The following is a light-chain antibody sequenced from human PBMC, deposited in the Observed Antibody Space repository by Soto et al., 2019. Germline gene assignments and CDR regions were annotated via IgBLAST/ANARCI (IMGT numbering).Light chain of an antibody. J-gene: IGKJ1*01. CDR1: QSVSTYY. CDR2: GAS. V-gene: IGKV3-20*01. CDR3: QEYGTSRT. Sequence: EIVWTQSPGTLSLSPGERATLSCRASQSVSTYYLAWYQQKPGQAPRLLIYGASSRATGIPDRFGGTGSGTDFTLTISRLEPEDFAVYYCQEYGTSRTFGQGTKVDIK.